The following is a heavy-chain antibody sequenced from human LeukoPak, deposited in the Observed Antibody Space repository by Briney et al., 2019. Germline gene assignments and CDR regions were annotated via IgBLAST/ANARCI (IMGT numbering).Heavy chain of an antibody. CDR2: IYYSGST. D-gene: IGHD3-3*01. J-gene: IGHJ4*02. Sequence: SQTLSLTCTVSGGSISSGDYYWSWIRQPPGKGLKWIGYIYYSGSTYYNPSLKSRVTISVDTSKNQFSLKLSSVTAADTAVYYCARQTFWSGYPPSDYWGQGTLVTVSS. CDR1: GGSISSGDYY. V-gene: IGHV4-30-4*08. CDR3: ARQTFWSGYPPSDY.